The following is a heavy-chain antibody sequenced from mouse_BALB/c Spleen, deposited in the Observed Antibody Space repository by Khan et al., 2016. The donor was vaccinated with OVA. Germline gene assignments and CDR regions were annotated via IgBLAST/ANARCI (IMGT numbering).Heavy chain of an antibody. V-gene: IGHV1S81*02. Sequence: QVQLQQSGAELVKPGTSVKLSCKASGYTFTSYYMYWVKKRPGQGLEWIGGINPSDGGTIFNEKFKSKATLTVDKSSSTAYMQLSRLTSEDSAVYYCTRSAYGDPFAYWGQGTLVTVSA. CDR1: GYTFTSYY. CDR3: TRSAYGDPFAY. D-gene: IGHD2-13*01. J-gene: IGHJ3*01. CDR2: INPSDGGT.